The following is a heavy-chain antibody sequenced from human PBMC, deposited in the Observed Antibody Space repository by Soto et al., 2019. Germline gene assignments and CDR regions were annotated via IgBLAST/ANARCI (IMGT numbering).Heavy chain of an antibody. V-gene: IGHV1-18*01. CDR2: ISAYNGNT. D-gene: IGHD1-7*01. CDR1: GYTFTSYG. Sequence: QVQLVQSGAEVKKPGASVTVSCKASGYTFTSYGISWVRQAPGQGLEWMGWISAYNGNTNYAQKLQGRVTMTTNTSTSTAYMELRSLRSDDTAVYYCARGPRSWELPRRGVYYFDYWGQGTLVTVSS. J-gene: IGHJ4*02. CDR3: ARGPRSWELPRRGVYYFDY.